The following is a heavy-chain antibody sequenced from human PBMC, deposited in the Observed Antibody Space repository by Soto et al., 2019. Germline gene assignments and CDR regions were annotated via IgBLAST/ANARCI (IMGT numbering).Heavy chain of an antibody. V-gene: IGHV4-59*01. CDR2: IYYSGNT. CDR1: GGSLSSYY. CDR3: TRGQWQNWFAP. J-gene: IGHJ5*02. D-gene: IGHD6-19*01. Sequence: SETLSLTCTVSGGSLSSYYWTWIRQPPGKGLEWIGYIYYSGNTNYNPSLKSRVTISVDTSKNQFSLKLGSVTAADTAVYYCTRGQWQNWFAPWGQGTLVTVSS.